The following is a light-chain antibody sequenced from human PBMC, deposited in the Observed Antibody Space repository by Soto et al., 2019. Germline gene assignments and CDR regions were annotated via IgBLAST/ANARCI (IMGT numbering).Light chain of an antibody. Sequence: QSVLTQPPSVSAAPGQKVTISCSGSSSNIGNNYVSWYQQLPGTAPKLLIYYNNKRPSGIPDRFSGSKSGTSATLGITGLQTGDEADYYCGTWDSSLSAQFVFGTGTKV. CDR2: YNN. J-gene: IGLJ1*01. CDR1: SSNIGNNY. CDR3: GTWDSSLSAQFV. V-gene: IGLV1-51*01.